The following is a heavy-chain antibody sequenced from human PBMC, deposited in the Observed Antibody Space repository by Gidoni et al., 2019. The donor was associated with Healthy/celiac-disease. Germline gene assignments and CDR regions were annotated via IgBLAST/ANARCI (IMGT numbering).Heavy chain of an antibody. Sequence: EVQLVASGGGLVQPGGSLRLSCAASGFTFSSYWMHWVRQAPGKGLVWVSRNNRDGSSTSYADSVKGRFTISRDNAKNTLYLQMNSLRAEDTAVYYCARGWEMATIRLEAFDIWGQGTMVTVSS. CDR3: ARGWEMATIRLEAFDI. V-gene: IGHV3-74*01. J-gene: IGHJ3*02. CDR1: GFTFSSYW. D-gene: IGHD5-12*01. CDR2: NNRDGSST.